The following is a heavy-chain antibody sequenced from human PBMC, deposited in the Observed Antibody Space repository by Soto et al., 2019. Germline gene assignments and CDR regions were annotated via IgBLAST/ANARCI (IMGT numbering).Heavy chain of an antibody. CDR3: ARHWYGSGTHYPFDS. J-gene: IGHJ4*02. Sequence: SETLSLTCTVSDGSISSYYWSWIRQPPGKGLEWIGYIYYSGSTDHNPSLKSRVTISVDTSKNQFSLKLSSVTAADTAVYFCARHWYGSGTHYPFDSWGQETLVTVSS. CDR2: IYYSGST. D-gene: IGHD3-10*01. CDR1: DGSISSYY. V-gene: IGHV4-59*08.